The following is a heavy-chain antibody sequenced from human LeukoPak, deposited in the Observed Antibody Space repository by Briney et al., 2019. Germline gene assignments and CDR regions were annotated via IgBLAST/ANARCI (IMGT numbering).Heavy chain of an antibody. CDR1: GFTFSSYW. CDR2: IEQDGSEK. D-gene: IGHD5-18*01. CDR3: ARGQKYRNGYTVTELGSGYFDY. Sequence: GGSLRLSCAASGFTFSSYWMGWVRQAPGKGLEWVANIEQDGSEKYYVDSVKGRFTISRDNAKNSLYLQMNSLRAEDTAVYYCARGQKYRNGYTVTELGSGYFDYWGQGTLVTVSS. J-gene: IGHJ4*02. V-gene: IGHV3-7*03.